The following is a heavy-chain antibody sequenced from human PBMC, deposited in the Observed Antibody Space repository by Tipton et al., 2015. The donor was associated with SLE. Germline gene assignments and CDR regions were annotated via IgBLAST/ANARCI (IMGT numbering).Heavy chain of an antibody. CDR3: ASLPLYDFIDV. Sequence: LRLSCTVSGGSISSYSWNWIRQPAGKGLEWIGRMFTSGSTNCNPSLKSRATVSADTSKNQFSLKLSSVTATDTAVYYCASLPLYDFIDVWGKGTTVTVSS. V-gene: IGHV4-4*07. CDR2: MFTSGST. CDR1: GGSISSYS. D-gene: IGHD3-16*01. J-gene: IGHJ6*04.